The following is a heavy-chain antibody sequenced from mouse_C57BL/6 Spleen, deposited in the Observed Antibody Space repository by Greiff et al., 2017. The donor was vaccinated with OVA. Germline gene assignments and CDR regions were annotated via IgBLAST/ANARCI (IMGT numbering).Heavy chain of an antibody. V-gene: IGHV5-9*01. Sequence: DVMLVESGGGLVKPGGSLKLSCAASGFTFSSYTMSWVRQTPEKRLEWVATISGGGGNTYYPDSVKGRFTISRDNAKNTLYLQMSSLRSEDTALYYCARHRYYYDYRWYFDVWGTGTTVTVSS. CDR2: ISGGGGNT. J-gene: IGHJ1*03. CDR3: ARHRYYYDYRWYFDV. CDR1: GFTFSSYT. D-gene: IGHD2-4*01.